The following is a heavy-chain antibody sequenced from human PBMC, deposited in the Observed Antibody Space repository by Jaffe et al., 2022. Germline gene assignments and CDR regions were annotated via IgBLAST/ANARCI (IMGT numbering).Heavy chain of an antibody. D-gene: IGHD6-19*01. CDR1: GFTFSKYA. CDR2: ISGSGGGT. Sequence: EVQLLESGGGLVQPGGSLRLSCAASGFTFSKYAMSWVRQAPGKGLDWVSAISGSGGGTYYADSVKGRFTISRDNSKNTLYLQMISLRAEDTAVYYCAKRPPHGSGWDDFHYWGQGTLVTVSS. J-gene: IGHJ4*02. CDR3: AKRPPHGSGWDDFHY. V-gene: IGHV3-23*01.